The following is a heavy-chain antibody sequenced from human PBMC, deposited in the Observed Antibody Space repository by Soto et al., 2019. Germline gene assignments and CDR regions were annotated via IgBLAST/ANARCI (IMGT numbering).Heavy chain of an antibody. CDR3: ARGRTGWLVPNYGMDV. Sequence: SQTLSLTCAISGDSVSSNSAAWNWISHSPSRGLEWLGRTYYRSKWYNDYAVSVKSRITINPDTSKNQFSLQLNSVTPEDTAVYYCARGRTGWLVPNYGMDVWGQGTTVTVSS. CDR1: GDSVSSNSAA. D-gene: IGHD6-19*01. V-gene: IGHV6-1*01. J-gene: IGHJ6*02. CDR2: TYYRSKWYN.